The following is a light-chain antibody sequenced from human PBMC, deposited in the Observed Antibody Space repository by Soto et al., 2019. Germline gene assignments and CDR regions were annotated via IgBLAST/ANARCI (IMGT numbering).Light chain of an antibody. CDR2: AAF. Sequence: EIVLTQSPGTLSLSPGESATLSCRASQSLNSNFLSWYQQKPGQAPRILVYAAFSRSTGIPDRFSGSASGTVYTLTISRLEPQDFGVYYRQQYDTSPPRYTFGQGTKLEIK. J-gene: IGKJ2*01. CDR1: QSLNSNF. CDR3: QQYDTSPPRYT. V-gene: IGKV3-20*01.